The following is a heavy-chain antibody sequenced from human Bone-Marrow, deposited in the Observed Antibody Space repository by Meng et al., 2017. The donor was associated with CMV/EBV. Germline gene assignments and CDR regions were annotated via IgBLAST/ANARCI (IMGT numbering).Heavy chain of an antibody. CDR3: GRDGGGRITKIDNAFDI. CDR2: FYYSGST. J-gene: IGHJ3*02. V-gene: IGHV4-39*07. CDR1: GGSISSSSYY. D-gene: IGHD3-22*01. Sequence: GSLRLSCTVSGGSISSSSYYWGWIRQPPGKGLEWIGSFYYSGSTYYNPYLKSRVTISVDTSKNQFSLKLSSVTAADTAVYYCGRDGGGRITKIDNAFDIWGQGTMVTVSS.